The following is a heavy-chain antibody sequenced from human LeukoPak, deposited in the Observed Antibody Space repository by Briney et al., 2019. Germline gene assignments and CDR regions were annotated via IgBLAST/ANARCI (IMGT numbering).Heavy chain of an antibody. Sequence: ASVKVSCKASGFPFTNYYMHWVRQAPGQGLEWVGLINPTGTSTNYAQKFRGRVTITRDTSTTTVYMELSSLRSEDTAVYYCAREESGGYFDYWGQGTLVTVSS. V-gene: IGHV1-46*01. CDR1: GFPFTNYY. CDR2: INPTGTST. D-gene: IGHD2-8*02. CDR3: AREESGGYFDY. J-gene: IGHJ4*02.